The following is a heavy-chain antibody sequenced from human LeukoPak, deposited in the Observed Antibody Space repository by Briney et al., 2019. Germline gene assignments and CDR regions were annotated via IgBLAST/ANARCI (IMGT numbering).Heavy chain of an antibody. J-gene: IGHJ4*02. Sequence: GGSLRLSCAASGFTFSSYAMSWVRQAPGKGLEWVSAISGSGGSTYYADSVKGRFTISRDNAKNSLYLQMNSLRAEDTAVYYCARHTSIAAGYFDYWGQGTLVTVSS. CDR1: GFTFSSYA. CDR3: ARHTSIAAGYFDY. CDR2: ISGSGGST. V-gene: IGHV3-23*01. D-gene: IGHD6-13*01.